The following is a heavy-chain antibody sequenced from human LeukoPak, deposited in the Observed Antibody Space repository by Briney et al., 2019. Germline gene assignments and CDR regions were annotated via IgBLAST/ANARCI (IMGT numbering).Heavy chain of an antibody. Sequence: PSETLSLTCAVYGGSFSGYYWSWIRQPPGKGLEWIGEINHSGSTNYNPSPKSRVTISVDTSKNQFSLKLSSVTAADTAVYYCARGLQLLLYYYMDVWGKGATVTVSS. CDR2: INHSGST. CDR3: ARGLQLLLYYYMDV. CDR1: GGSFSGYY. V-gene: IGHV4-34*01. D-gene: IGHD5-24*01. J-gene: IGHJ6*03.